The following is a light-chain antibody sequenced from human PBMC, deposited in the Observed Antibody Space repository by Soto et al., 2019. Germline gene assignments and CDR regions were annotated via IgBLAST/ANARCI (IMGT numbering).Light chain of an antibody. CDR1: QSISSW. CDR2: DAS. J-gene: IGKJ1*01. V-gene: IGKV1-5*01. CDR3: QQYNSYPRT. Sequence: DIQMTQSPSTLSASVGDRVTITCRASQSISSWLAWYHQKPGKAPKLLNYDASSLQSGVPSRFSGSGSGTEFTLTIISLQPDDFATYYCQQYNSYPRTFGQGTKVDIK.